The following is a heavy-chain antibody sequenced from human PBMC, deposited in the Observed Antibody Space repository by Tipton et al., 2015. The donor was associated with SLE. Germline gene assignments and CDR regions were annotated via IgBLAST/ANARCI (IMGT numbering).Heavy chain of an antibody. CDR2: IYYDGTA. CDR1: GASVRSTSYH. V-gene: IGHV4-39*07. Sequence: TLSLTCFASGASVRSTSYHWGWIRQPPGKGLEWIGNIYYDGTAYSTPSLESRVSISVDTSKNQFSLKLSSVTAADTAVYYCARGAPREKEYYYYYMDVWGKGTTVTVSS. J-gene: IGHJ6*03. CDR3: ARGAPREKEYYYYYMDV.